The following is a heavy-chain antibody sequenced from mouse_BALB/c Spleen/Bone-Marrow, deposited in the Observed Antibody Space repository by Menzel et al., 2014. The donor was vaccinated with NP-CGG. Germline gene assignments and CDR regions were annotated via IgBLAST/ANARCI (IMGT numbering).Heavy chain of an antibody. CDR1: GFAFSDYY. Sequence: DVKVEESGGGLVQPGGSLKLSCATSGFAFSDYYMYWVRQTPEKRLEWVAYISNGGGSTYYPDTVKGRFTISRDNAKNTLYLQMSCLKSEDTAMYYCARQGIYYGYDPFAYWGQGTLVTVS. D-gene: IGHD2-2*01. V-gene: IGHV5-12*02. J-gene: IGHJ3*01. CDR2: ISNGGGST. CDR3: ARQGIYYGYDPFAY.